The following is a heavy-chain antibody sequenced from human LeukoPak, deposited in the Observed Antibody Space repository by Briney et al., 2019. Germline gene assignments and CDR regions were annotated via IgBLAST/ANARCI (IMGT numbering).Heavy chain of an antibody. Sequence: GGSLRLSCAASGFTVSSSYMYWVRQAPGKGLEWVSFFYRGDSTYYAESVRGRFTISRDNSKNTLYLLMNSLIPEDTAVYYCAREVVSSPSHFDSWGQGTLVTVSS. V-gene: IGHV3-53*01. J-gene: IGHJ4*02. CDR1: GFTVSSSY. CDR2: FYRGDST. D-gene: IGHD2-15*01. CDR3: AREVVSSPSHFDS.